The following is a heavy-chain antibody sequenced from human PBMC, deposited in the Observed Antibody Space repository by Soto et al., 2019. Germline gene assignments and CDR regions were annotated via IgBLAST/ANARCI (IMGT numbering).Heavy chain of an antibody. V-gene: IGHV3-7*01. CDR3: ARVVGATQMDFDY. D-gene: IGHD1-26*01. CDR2: IKQDGSEK. Sequence: PGGSLRLSCAASGFTFSSYWMTWVRQAPGKGLEWVANIKQDGSEKYYVDSVRGRFTMSRDNAKNSLYLQMNSLRAEDTAVYYCARVVGATQMDFDYWGQGTLVTV. J-gene: IGHJ4*02. CDR1: GFTFSSYW.